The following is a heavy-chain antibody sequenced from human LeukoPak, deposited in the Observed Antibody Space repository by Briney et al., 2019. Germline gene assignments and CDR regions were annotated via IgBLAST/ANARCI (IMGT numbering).Heavy chain of an antibody. V-gene: IGHV1-2*02. CDR1: GYTFTGCY. CDR2: INPNSGGT. CDR3: AREVQLEALRVGWFDP. D-gene: IGHD1-1*01. Sequence: GASVKVSCKASGYTFTGCYMHWVRQAPGQGLEWMGWINPNSGGTNYAQKFQGRVTMTRDTSISTAYMELSRLRSDDTAVYYCAREVQLEALRVGWFDPWGQGTLVTVSP. J-gene: IGHJ5*02.